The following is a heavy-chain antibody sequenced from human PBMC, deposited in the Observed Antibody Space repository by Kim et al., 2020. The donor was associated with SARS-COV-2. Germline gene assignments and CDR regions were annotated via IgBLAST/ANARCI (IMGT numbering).Heavy chain of an antibody. Sequence: SETLSLTCAVYGGSFSGYYWSWIRQPPGKGLEWIGEINHSGSTNYNPSLKSRVTISVDTSKNQFSLKLSSVTAADTAVYYCARAYSSGWRPYYYYGMDVWGQGATVTVSS. D-gene: IGHD6-19*01. J-gene: IGHJ6*02. V-gene: IGHV4-34*01. CDR3: ARAYSSGWRPYYYYGMDV. CDR2: INHSGST. CDR1: GGSFSGYY.